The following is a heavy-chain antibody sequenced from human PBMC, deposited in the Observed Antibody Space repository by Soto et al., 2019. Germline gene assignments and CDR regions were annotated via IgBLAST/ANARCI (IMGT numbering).Heavy chain of an antibody. J-gene: IGHJ4*02. CDR2: ITDSGGDT. V-gene: IGHV3-23*01. Sequence: EVQLLESGGGLVQPGGSLRLSCAASGFTFRNYARSWVRQAPGEGLEWVSAITDSGGDTYYADSVKGRFTISRDNSKSTLYLQMNSLRAEDTAIYYCVKGSAAARPYYFDCWGRGTLVPVSS. CDR1: GFTFRNYA. D-gene: IGHD6-25*01. CDR3: VKGSAAARPYYFDC.